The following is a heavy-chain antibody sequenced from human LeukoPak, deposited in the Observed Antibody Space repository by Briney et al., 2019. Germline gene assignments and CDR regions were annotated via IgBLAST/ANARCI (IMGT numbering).Heavy chain of an antibody. V-gene: IGHV1-69*13. CDR2: IIPIFGTA. D-gene: IGHD2-2*01. J-gene: IGHJ5*02. CDR1: GGTFNSYA. CDR3: ARPSPYCSSTSCYDGNWFDP. Sequence: ASVKVSCKASGGTFNSYAISWVRQAPGQGLEWMGGIIPIFGTANYAQKFQGRVTITADESTSTAYMEPSSLRSEDTAVYYCARPSPYCSSTSCYDGNWFDPWGQGTLVTVSS.